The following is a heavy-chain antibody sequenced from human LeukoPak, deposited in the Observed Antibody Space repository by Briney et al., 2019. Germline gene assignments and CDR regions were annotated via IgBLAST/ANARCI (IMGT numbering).Heavy chain of an antibody. Sequence: ASVKVSCKASGYTFTSYGISWVRQAPGQGLEWMGWISSYNGNTNYAQKLQGRVTMTTDKSTSTAYMELRSLRSDDTAVYFRATVPGGRILEWLSHASYFDYWRQATLVTVTS. CDR2: ISSYNGNT. J-gene: IGHJ4*02. D-gene: IGHD3-3*01. V-gene: IGHV1-18*01. CDR1: GYTFTSYG. CDR3: ATVPGGRILEWLSHASYFDY.